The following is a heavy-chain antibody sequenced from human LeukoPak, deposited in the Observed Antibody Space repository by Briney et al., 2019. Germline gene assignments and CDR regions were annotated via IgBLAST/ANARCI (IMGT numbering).Heavy chain of an antibody. J-gene: IGHJ4*02. Sequence: PGGSLRLSCAAPGFTFSSYWMSWVRHAPGKGREWVANIKQDGSEKYYVDSVNGRFTISRDNAKNSLYPQMNRLRAEDTAVYYCARGWSQQRGYFDYWGQGTLVTVSS. CDR3: ARGWSQQRGYFDY. D-gene: IGHD6-13*01. CDR2: IKQDGSEK. CDR1: GFTFSSYW. V-gene: IGHV3-7*01.